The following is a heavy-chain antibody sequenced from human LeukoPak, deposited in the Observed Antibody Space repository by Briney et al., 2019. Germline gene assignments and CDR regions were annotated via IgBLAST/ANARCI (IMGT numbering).Heavy chain of an antibody. V-gene: IGHV3-15*01. CDR1: GFTFSSYS. J-gene: IGHJ1*01. D-gene: IGHD3-22*01. CDR2: IKRETDGGTI. CDR3: TTDRYYDNSELQFQH. Sequence: GGSLRLSCAASGFTFSSYSMSWVRQAPGKGLEWLGRIKRETDGGTIDYAAPVKGRFTISRDDSRNTLYLQMDSLKIEDTAVYYCTTDRYYDNSELQFQHWGQGTLVTVSS.